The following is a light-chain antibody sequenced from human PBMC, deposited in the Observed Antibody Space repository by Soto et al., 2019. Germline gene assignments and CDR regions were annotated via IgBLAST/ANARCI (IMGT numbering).Light chain of an antibody. CDR3: QQRGSWPLT. J-gene: IGKJ4*01. CDR1: QSVNNY. Sequence: EIVLTQSPATLSLSPGERATLSCRASQSVNNYLAWYQQKPVQAPRLLIYDASNRATGIPARFSGSGSGTDFTLTNSSLEPEAFAVYYCQQRGSWPLTFGGGTKVEIK. CDR2: DAS. V-gene: IGKV3-11*01.